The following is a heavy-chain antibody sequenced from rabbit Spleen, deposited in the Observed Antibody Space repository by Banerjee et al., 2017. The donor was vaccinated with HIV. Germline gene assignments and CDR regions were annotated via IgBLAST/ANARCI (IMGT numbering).Heavy chain of an antibody. D-gene: IGHD8-1*01. CDR1: GFTLSSYY. J-gene: IGHJ6*01. V-gene: IGHV1S7*01. Sequence: QLEESAGGLVQPGGSLKLSCKASGFTLSSYYMNWVRQAPGKGLEWIGYIDPVFGITYYANWVNGRFSISRENAQNTAFLQMTSLTAADTATYFCARDGAGGSYFALWGPGTLVTVS. CDR3: ARDGAGGSYFAL. CDR2: IDPVFGIT.